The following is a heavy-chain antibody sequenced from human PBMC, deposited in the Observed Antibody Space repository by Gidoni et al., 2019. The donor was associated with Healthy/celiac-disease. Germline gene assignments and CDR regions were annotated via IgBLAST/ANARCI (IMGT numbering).Heavy chain of an antibody. D-gene: IGHD3-3*01. J-gene: IGHJ5*02. Sequence: EVQLLESAGGLVQPGGSLRLSCAASGFTFSSYAMSWVRQAPGKGLEWVSAISGSGGSTYYADSVKGRFNISRDNSKNTLYLQMNSLRAEDTAVYYCARANYDFWSGYYSPNWFDPWGQGTLVTVSS. CDR2: ISGSGGST. V-gene: IGHV3-23*01. CDR1: GFTFSSYA. CDR3: ARANYDFWSGYYSPNWFDP.